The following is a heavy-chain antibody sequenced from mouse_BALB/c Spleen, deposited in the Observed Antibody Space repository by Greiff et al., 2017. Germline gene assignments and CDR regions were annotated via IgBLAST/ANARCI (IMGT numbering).Heavy chain of an antibody. CDR3: ARELGPRFAY. D-gene: IGHD4-1*01. Sequence: VQLVESGPGLVAPSQSLSITCTVSGFSLTSYGVHWVRQPPGKGLEWLGVIWAGGSTNYNSALMSRLSISKDNSKSQVFLKMNSLQTDDTAMYYCARELGPRFAYWGQGTLVTVSA. CDR2: IWAGGST. CDR1: GFSLTSYG. J-gene: IGHJ3*01. V-gene: IGHV2-9*02.